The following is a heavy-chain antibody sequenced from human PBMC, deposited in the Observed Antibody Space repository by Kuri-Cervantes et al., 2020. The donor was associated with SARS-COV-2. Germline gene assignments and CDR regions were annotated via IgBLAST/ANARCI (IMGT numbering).Heavy chain of an antibody. CDR3: ASHHNSGYAPLDY. V-gene: IGHV4-38-2*01. D-gene: IGHD5-12*01. Sequence: SETLSLTCAVYGYSISSGYYWGWIRQPPGKGLEWIASIYHSGSTYYNPSLKSRVTIAVDTSKNQLSLKLSSVTAADTDVYYCASHHNSGYAPLDYWGQGTLVTVSS. J-gene: IGHJ4*02. CDR1: GYSISSGYY. CDR2: IYHSGST.